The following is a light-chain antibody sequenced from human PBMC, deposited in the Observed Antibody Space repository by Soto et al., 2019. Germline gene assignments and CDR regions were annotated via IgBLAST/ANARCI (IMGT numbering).Light chain of an antibody. CDR3: QQSYSTPVT. V-gene: IGKV1-39*01. CDR1: QSIGSY. CDR2: AAS. Sequence: DIQMTQSPPSLSASVGDRVTITCRASQSIGSYLNWYHQKSGKAPKLLIYAASTLQSGVPSRFSGSGSGTEFTLTISSLQPEDFATYYCQQSYSTPVTFGQGTKVEVK. J-gene: IGKJ1*01.